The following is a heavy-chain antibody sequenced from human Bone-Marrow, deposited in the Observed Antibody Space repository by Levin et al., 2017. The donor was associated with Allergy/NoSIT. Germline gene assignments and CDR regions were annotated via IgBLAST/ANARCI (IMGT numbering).Heavy chain of an antibody. CDR2: IDPTDSYT. D-gene: IGHD5-18*01. CDR1: GYSFTSFW. CDR3: ARPSHSNTAMGDFDY. V-gene: IGHV5-10-1*01. Sequence: PGGSLRLSCKGSGYSFTSFWIVWVRQMPGKGLEWMGRIDPTDSYTNYSPSFQGHVTISVDKSISTAYLQWSSLQASDTAMYYCARPSHSNTAMGDFDYWGQGTLVTVSS. J-gene: IGHJ4*02.